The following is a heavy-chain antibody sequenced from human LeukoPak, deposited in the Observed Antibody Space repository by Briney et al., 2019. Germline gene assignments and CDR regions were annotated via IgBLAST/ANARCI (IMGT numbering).Heavy chain of an antibody. Sequence: GGSLRLSCAASGFTFSNYWVSWVRQTPGKGLEWVSNIKPDGSDKYYVDSVKGRFTISRDNAKNSLYLQINSLRADDTAVYYCARLPTTPTFDYWGQGTLVTVSS. CDR2: IKPDGSDK. CDR1: GFTFSNYW. D-gene: IGHD1-1*01. CDR3: ARLPTTPTFDY. V-gene: IGHV3-7*01. J-gene: IGHJ4*02.